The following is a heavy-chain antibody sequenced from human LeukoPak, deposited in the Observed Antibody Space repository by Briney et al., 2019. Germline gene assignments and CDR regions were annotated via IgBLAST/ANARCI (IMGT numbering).Heavy chain of an antibody. V-gene: IGHV5-51*01. CDR1: GYSFTTNW. CDR2: IYPGDSDT. Sequence: GESLKISCKGSGYSFTTNWIAWVRQMPGKGLEWMGIIYPGDSDTRYSPSFQGQFTISADKSISTAYLQWSSLKASDTAMYYCARHIDTDNAFDIWGQGTMVTVSS. CDR3: ARHIDTDNAFDI. D-gene: IGHD2-2*02. J-gene: IGHJ3*02.